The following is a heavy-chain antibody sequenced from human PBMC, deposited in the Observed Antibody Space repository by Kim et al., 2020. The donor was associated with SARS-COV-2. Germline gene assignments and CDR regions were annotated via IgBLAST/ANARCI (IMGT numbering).Heavy chain of an antibody. CDR2: INPNSGGT. V-gene: IGHV1-2*02. Sequence: ASVKVSCKASGYTFTGYYMHWVRQAPGQGLEWMGWINPNSGGTNYAQKFQGRVTMTRDTSISTAYMELSRLRSDDTAVYYCARAVHPGIAAAATRKPFDPWGQGTLVTVSS. D-gene: IGHD6-13*01. J-gene: IGHJ5*02. CDR1: GYTFTGYY. CDR3: ARAVHPGIAAAATRKPFDP.